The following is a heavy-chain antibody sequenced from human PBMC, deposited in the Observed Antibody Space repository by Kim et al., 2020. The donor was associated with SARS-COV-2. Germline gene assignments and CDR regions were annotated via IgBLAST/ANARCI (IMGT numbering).Heavy chain of an antibody. V-gene: IGHV3-74*01. CDR1: GFTFSNFW. Sequence: GGSLRLSCAASGFTFSNFWMHWVRQAPGKGLVWVSRIYRDGSSTKYADSVKGRFTISRDNAKNTLYLQINSLRAEDTGVYYCARGDYYGMDVWGQGTTVTVSS. J-gene: IGHJ6*02. CDR2: IYRDGSST. CDR3: ARGDYYGMDV.